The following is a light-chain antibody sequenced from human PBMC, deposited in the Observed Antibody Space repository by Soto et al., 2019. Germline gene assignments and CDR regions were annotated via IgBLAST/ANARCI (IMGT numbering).Light chain of an antibody. Sequence: EIVMTQSPATLSVSPGERATLSCRASQSVSSNLAWYKHKPGQPPRLLIYGESTRAPGTPARFSGSGSGTEFTLTISSLQSEDFAVYYCQQYNNWPLTFGGGTKVEIQ. CDR1: QSVSSN. CDR3: QQYNNWPLT. V-gene: IGKV3-15*01. J-gene: IGKJ4*01. CDR2: GES.